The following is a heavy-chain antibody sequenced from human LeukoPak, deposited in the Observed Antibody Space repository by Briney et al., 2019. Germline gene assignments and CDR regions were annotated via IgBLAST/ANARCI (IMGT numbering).Heavy chain of an antibody. J-gene: IGHJ4*02. V-gene: IGHV3-23*01. CDR3: ATKRRQLVPYFDY. CDR2: ISGSGGST. Sequence: GGSLRLSCAASGFTFSSYAMSWVRQAPGKGLEWVSAISGSGGSTYYADSVKGRFTISRDNSKSTLYLQMNSLRAEDTAVYYCATKRRQLVPYFDYWGQGTLVTVSS. CDR1: GFTFSSYA. D-gene: IGHD6-6*01.